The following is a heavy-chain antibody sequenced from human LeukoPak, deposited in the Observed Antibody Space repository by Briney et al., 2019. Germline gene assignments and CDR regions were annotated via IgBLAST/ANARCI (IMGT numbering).Heavy chain of an antibody. Sequence: SETLSLTRNVSGGSISNDYWSWIRQPPGKGLEWIGYFHDSESTNYNPSLKSRVSISVDTSKNQVSLKLTSVTAADTAVYHCARGDASGRLGIAFDYWGQGTLVTVSS. V-gene: IGHV4-59*01. D-gene: IGHD1-26*01. J-gene: IGHJ4*02. CDR3: ARGDASGRLGIAFDY. CDR1: GGSISNDY. CDR2: FHDSEST.